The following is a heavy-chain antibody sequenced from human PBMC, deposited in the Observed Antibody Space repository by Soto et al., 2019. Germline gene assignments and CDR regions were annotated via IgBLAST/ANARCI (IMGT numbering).Heavy chain of an antibody. CDR3: VGGNGFDY. Sequence: PGGSLRLSCAASGFTFGSYGMHWVRQAPGEGLEWLAVIGFDGNYKYHADSVKGRFTISRDNAKNSLYLQMNSLRTEDTAVYYCVGGNGFDYWGQGTLVTVSS. J-gene: IGHJ4*02. V-gene: IGHV3-33*08. CDR2: IGFDGNYK. CDR1: GFTFGSYG. D-gene: IGHD5-12*01.